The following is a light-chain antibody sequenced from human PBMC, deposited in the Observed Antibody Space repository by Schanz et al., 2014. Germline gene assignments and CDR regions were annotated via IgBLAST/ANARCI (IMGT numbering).Light chain of an antibody. CDR3: QQRSNWQIT. CDR1: QTVSNY. J-gene: IGKJ5*01. Sequence: EIVLTQSPATLSLSPGERATLSCRASQTVSNYLAWYQQKPGQAPRLLIYGASSRATGIPDRFSGSGSGTDFTLTISRLEPEDFAVYYCQQRSNWQITFGQGTRLEIK. CDR2: GAS. V-gene: IGKV3-11*01.